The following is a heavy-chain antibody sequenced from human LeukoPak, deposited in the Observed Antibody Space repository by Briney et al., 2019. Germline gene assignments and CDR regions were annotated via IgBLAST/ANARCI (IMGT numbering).Heavy chain of an antibody. J-gene: IGHJ3*02. Sequence: GESLKISCKGSGYSFTSYWISWGRQMPGKGVEWMGRIDPSDSYTNYSPSFQGHVSISADKSISTAYLQWSSLKASDTAMYSCARPLVGATPVDAFDIWGQGTMVTVSS. CDR1: GYSFTSYW. CDR2: IDPSDSYT. V-gene: IGHV5-10-1*01. CDR3: ARPLVGATPVDAFDI. D-gene: IGHD1-26*01.